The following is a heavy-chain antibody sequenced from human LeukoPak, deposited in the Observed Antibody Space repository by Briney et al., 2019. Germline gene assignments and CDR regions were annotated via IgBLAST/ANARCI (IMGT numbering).Heavy chain of an antibody. J-gene: IGHJ6*04. CDR3: ARGGSTSCCPRTTREYYYYGMDV. V-gene: IGHV1-69*13. CDR2: IIPISGTA. Sequence: GASVKVSRKASGGTFSSYAISWVRQAPGQGLEWMGGIIPISGTANYAQKFQGRVTITADESTSTAYMELSSLRSEDTAVYYCARGGSTSCCPRTTREYYYYGMDVWGEGTTVTVSS. D-gene: IGHD2-2*01. CDR1: GGTFSSYA.